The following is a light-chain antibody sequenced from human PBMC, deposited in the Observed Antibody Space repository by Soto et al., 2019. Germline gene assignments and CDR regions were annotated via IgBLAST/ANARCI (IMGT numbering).Light chain of an antibody. V-gene: IGLV2-14*01. Sequence: QSALTQPASVSGSPGQSITISCTGTSSDVGGYNYVSWYQQHPGKAPKLMIYDVINRPSGVSNRFSGSKSGNTASLTISGLHAEDEADYYCRSSTSSYTLVFGGGTKVTVL. CDR1: SSDVGGYNY. CDR2: DVI. CDR3: RSSTSSYTLV. J-gene: IGLJ2*01.